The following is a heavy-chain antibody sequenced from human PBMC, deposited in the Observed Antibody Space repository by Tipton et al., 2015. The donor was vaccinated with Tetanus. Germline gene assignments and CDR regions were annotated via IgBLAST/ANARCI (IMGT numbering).Heavy chain of an antibody. J-gene: IGHJ4*02. CDR1: GGSLSRGGYY. V-gene: IGHV4-31*03. D-gene: IGHD6-6*01. CDR2: IYFSGST. Sequence: TLSLTCTVSGGSLSRGGYYWTLIRQNPGKGLEWIGDIYFSGSTYYNPSLKSRVTISVDTSKNQFSLRLNSVTAADTAVYYCARDQARGARGWNYFDSWGQGTLVTVSS. CDR3: ARDQARGARGWNYFDS.